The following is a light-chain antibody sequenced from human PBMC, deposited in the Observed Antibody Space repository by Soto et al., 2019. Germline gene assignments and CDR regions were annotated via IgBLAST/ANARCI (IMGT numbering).Light chain of an antibody. Sequence: EIGLTQSPGTLSLSPGERATLSCRASQSVSGTYLAWYQQKPGQAPRLLIYGASSRATGIPDRFSGSGSGTDFTLTISRLEPEDFAVYYCQQYGTSRWTFGQGTKVEIK. CDR3: QQYGTSRWT. V-gene: IGKV3-20*01. CDR1: QSVSGTY. CDR2: GAS. J-gene: IGKJ1*01.